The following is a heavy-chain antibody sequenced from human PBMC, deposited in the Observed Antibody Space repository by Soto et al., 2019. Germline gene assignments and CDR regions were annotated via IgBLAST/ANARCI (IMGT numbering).Heavy chain of an antibody. CDR1: GDSVSSGGYY. CDR2: IYSSGSA. D-gene: IGHD6-19*01. V-gene: IGHV4-61*08. CDR3: ARGFSSVSMDA. J-gene: IGHJ6*02. Sequence: SETLSLTCTVSGDSVSSGGYYWSWIRQPPGKGLEGIGYIYSSGSANYNPSLKSRVTISRDTSKNQISLKVASVTAADTAGYYCARGFSSVSMDAWGQGTTVTVSS.